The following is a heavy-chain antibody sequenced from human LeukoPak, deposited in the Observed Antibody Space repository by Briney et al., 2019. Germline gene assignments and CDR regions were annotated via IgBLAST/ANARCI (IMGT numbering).Heavy chain of an antibody. D-gene: IGHD3-22*01. J-gene: IGHJ4*02. CDR1: GGSISSSSYY. V-gene: IGHV4-39*01. CDR2: IYYSGST. Sequence: SSETLSLTCTVSGGSISSSSYYWGWIRQLPGKGLEWIGSIYYSGSTYYNPSLKSRVTISVDTSKNQFSLKLSSVTAADTAVYYCARHVVGGYYDSSGYYFDYWGQGTLVTVSS. CDR3: ARHVVGGYYDSSGYYFDY.